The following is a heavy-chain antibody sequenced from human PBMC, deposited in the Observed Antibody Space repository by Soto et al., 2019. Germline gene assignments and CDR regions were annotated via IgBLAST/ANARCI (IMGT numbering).Heavy chain of an antibody. D-gene: IGHD4-4*01. Sequence: PGGSLRLSCAASGFTFSSYSMNWVRQAPEKGLEWVSSISSSSSYIYYADSVKGRFTISRDNAKNSLYLQMNSLRAEGTAVYYCARWSVTTAIFDYWGQGTLVTVSS. CDR1: GFTFSSYS. J-gene: IGHJ4*02. V-gene: IGHV3-21*01. CDR2: ISSSSSYI. CDR3: ARWSVTTAIFDY.